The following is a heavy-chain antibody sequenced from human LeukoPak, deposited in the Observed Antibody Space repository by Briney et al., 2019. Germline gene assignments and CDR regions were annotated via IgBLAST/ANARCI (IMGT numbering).Heavy chain of an antibody. CDR1: GYSFTSYW. Sequence: GESLKISCKGSGYSFTSYWIGWVRQMPGKGLEWMGIIYPGDSDTRYSPSFQGQVTISADKSISTAYLQWSSLKASDTAMYYCASLGFPRTYHHDAFDIWGQGTMVTVSS. V-gene: IGHV5-51*01. J-gene: IGHJ3*02. D-gene: IGHD7-27*01. CDR3: ASLGFPRTYHHDAFDI. CDR2: IYPGDSDT.